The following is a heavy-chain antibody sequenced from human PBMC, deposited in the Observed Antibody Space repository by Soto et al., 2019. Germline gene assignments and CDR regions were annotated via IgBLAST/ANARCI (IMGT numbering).Heavy chain of an antibody. CDR1: GYTFTSYG. V-gene: IGHV1-18*01. Sequence: ASVKVSCKASGYTFTSYGISWVRQAPGQGLEWMGWISAYNGNTNYAQKLQGRVTMTTDTSTSTAYMELRSLRSDDTAVYYCARSKLKHCSSTSCYPSAERAFDYRGQGTLVTVSS. J-gene: IGHJ4*02. CDR3: ARSKLKHCSSTSCYPSAERAFDY. CDR2: ISAYNGNT. D-gene: IGHD2-2*01.